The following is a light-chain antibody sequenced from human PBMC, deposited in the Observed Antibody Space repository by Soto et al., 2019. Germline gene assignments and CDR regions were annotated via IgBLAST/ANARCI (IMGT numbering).Light chain of an antibody. V-gene: IGKV1-39*01. CDR3: QQANSFKLT. J-gene: IGKJ4*01. CDR1: QSISSY. Sequence: DIQMTQSPSSLSASVGDRVTITCRASQSISSYLNWYQQKPGKAPKLLIYAASTLQSGVPSRFSGSGSGTDFTLTISSLQPEDFATYFCQQANSFKLTFGGGTKVDIK. CDR2: AAS.